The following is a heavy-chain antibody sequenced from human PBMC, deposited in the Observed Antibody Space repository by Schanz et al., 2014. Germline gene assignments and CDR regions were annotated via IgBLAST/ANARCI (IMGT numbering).Heavy chain of an antibody. CDR2: ISASGGDT. D-gene: IGHD6-25*01. CDR3: AKVRYSSGWRGDYFDE. CDR1: EFTFSTDA. V-gene: IGHV3-23*01. Sequence: DVHLLESGGGLVQPGGSLRLSCAASEFTFSTDAMSWVRQAPGKGLEWLSVISASGGDTYYADSVKGRLTISRDNSKNTLYLQMNSLRAEDTAVYYCAKVRYSSGWRGDYFDEWGQGTLVTVAS. J-gene: IGHJ4*02.